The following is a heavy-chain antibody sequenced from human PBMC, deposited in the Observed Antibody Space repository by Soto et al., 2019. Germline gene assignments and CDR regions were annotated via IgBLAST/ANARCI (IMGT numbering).Heavy chain of an antibody. V-gene: IGHV3-30-3*01. Sequence: PGGSLRLSCAASGFTFSSYAMHCVRQAPGKGLEWVAVISYDGSNKYYADSVKGRFTISRDNSKNTLYLQMNSLRAEDTAVYYCARHPNSSCWYTYFDYWGQGTLVTVSS. CDR1: GFTFSSYA. D-gene: IGHD6-19*01. CDR2: ISYDGSNK. CDR3: ARHPNSSCWYTYFDY. J-gene: IGHJ4*02.